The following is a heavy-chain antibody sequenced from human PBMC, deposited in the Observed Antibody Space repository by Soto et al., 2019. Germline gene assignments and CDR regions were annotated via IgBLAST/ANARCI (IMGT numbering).Heavy chain of an antibody. D-gene: IGHD4-4*01. V-gene: IGHV6-1*01. CDR3: ARGRSSSQISNWYRGKNFDY. J-gene: IGHJ4*02. CDR2: TFYRSKWYS. CDR1: GDSVSNNSAG. Sequence: SQTLSLTCAISGDSVSNNSAGWTWIRQSPSRGLEWLGRTFYRSKWYSDYAVSVKSRMTINPDTSKNQFSLQLNSVTPEDTAVYYCARGRSSSQISNWYRGKNFDYWGQGTLVTVSS.